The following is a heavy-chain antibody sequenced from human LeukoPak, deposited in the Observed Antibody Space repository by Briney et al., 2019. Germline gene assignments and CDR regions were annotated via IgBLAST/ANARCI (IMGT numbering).Heavy chain of an antibody. CDR1: GGSISSYY. V-gene: IGHV4-4*07. CDR2: IYTSGST. D-gene: IGHD6-19*01. Sequence: PSETLSLTCTVSGGSISSYYWSWIRQPAGKGLEWIGRIYTSGSTNYNPSLKSRVTMSVGTSKNQFSLKLSSVTAADTAVYYCARDSTTIAVAGNYYYYYMDVWGKGTTVTVSS. J-gene: IGHJ6*03. CDR3: ARDSTTIAVAGNYYYYYMDV.